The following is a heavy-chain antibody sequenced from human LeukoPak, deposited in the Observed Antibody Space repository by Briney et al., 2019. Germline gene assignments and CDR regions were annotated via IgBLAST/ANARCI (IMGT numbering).Heavy chain of an antibody. CDR2: MNPNSGNT. D-gene: IGHD3-3*01. J-gene: IGHJ4*02. Sequence: ASVKVSCKASGYTFTSYDINWVRQATGQGLEWMGWMNPNSGNTGYAQKFQGRVTITRNTSISTAYMELSSLRSEDTAVYYCARATNDHITIFGVVIKGFGYYFDYWGQGTLVTVSS. V-gene: IGHV1-8*03. CDR1: GYTFTSYD. CDR3: ARATNDHITIFGVVIKGFGYYFDY.